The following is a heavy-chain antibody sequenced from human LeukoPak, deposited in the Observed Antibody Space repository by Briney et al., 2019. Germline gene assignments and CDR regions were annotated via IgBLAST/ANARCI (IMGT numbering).Heavy chain of an antibody. CDR1: GYTFTSYG. Sequence: ASVKVSCKASGYTFTSYGISWVRQAPGQGLEWMGWINPNSGGTNYAQKFQGRVTMTRDTSISTAYMELSRLRSDDTAVYYCARDPTTIFGVVIIEPEDAFDIWGQGTMVTVSS. D-gene: IGHD3-3*01. CDR2: INPNSGGT. CDR3: ARDPTTIFGVVIIEPEDAFDI. V-gene: IGHV1-2*02. J-gene: IGHJ3*02.